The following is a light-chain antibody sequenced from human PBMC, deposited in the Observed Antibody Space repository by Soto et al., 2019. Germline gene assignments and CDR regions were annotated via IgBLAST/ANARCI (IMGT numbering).Light chain of an antibody. CDR3: QQYYSTPLT. J-gene: IGKJ4*01. Sequence: DIVMTQSPDALAVSLGEGATINFKSSQSVLYSSNNKNYLAWYQQKKGQPPKXXIYWASTRESGVPDRFSGSGYGTDFNLTISSLQAEDVAVYYCQQYYSTPLTFGGGTKVDIK. V-gene: IGKV4-1*01. CDR2: WAS. CDR1: QSVLYSSNNKNY.